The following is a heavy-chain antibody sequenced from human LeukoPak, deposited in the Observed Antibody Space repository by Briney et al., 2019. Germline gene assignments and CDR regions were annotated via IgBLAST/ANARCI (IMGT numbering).Heavy chain of an antibody. V-gene: IGHV5-51*01. CDR2: VYPADSNT. CDR1: GYTFSAYW. D-gene: IGHD2-21*02. Sequence: ESLKISSKGSGYTFSAYWIGWVRQMPPKGLEWMVIVYPADSNTIYIPSFRGQVTLPSDKSISTAYRQRISLKASDTPISYWGRRSYCDGDCTRSVHYYYGLDVWGQGTTLSVSS. J-gene: IGHJ6*02. CDR3: GRRSYCDGDCTRSVHYYYGLDV.